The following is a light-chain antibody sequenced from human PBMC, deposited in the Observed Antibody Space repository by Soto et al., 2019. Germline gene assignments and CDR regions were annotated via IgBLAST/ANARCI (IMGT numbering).Light chain of an antibody. CDR1: SNDVGGYNY. Sequence: QSVLTQPASVSGSPGQSITISCTGTSNDVGGYNYVSWYQQHPGKAPKLMIYDVSNRPSGVSNRFSGSKSGNTASLTISGLQAEDEADYYCSSYTSSSTLEVFGTGTKLTVL. CDR3: SSYTSSSTLEV. J-gene: IGLJ1*01. V-gene: IGLV2-14*01. CDR2: DVS.